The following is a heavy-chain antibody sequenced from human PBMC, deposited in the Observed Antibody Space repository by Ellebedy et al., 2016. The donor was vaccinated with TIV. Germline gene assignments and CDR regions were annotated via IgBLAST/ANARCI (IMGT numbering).Heavy chain of an antibody. CDR1: GLIFSRYG. CDR3: AKDGSGWNLED. D-gene: IGHD6-19*01. CDR2: ISNRGTEK. Sequence: GESLKISXGASGLIFSRYGMHWVRQAPGKGMEWVAFISNRGTEKYYADSVKGRSTISRDDSKNNVYLQIDSLRAEDSAVYYCAKDGSGWNLEDWGQGTQVTVSS. J-gene: IGHJ4*02. V-gene: IGHV3-30*18.